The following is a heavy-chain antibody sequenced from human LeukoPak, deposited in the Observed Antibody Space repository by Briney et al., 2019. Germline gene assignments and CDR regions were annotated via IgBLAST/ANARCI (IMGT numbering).Heavy chain of an antibody. V-gene: IGHV3-7*01. CDR1: GFTVSSNY. J-gene: IGHJ4*02. CDR2: IKQDGSEK. Sequence: PGGSLRLSCAASGFTVSSNYMSWVRQAPGKGLEWVANIKQDGSEKYYVDSVKGRFTISRDNAKNSLYLQMNSLRAEDTAVYYCARDYDFWSGSDEPEGYYFDYWGQGTLVTVSS. D-gene: IGHD3-3*01. CDR3: ARDYDFWSGSDEPEGYYFDY.